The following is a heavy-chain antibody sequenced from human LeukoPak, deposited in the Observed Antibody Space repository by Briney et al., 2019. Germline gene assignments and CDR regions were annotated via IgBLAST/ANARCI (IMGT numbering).Heavy chain of an antibody. CDR1: GGSISSGSYY. J-gene: IGHJ4*02. CDR2: IYTSGST. CDR3: ARGFGYGSGSYSDY. D-gene: IGHD3-10*01. Sequence: SETLSLTCTVSGGSISSGSYYWSWIRQPAGKGLEWIGRIYTSGSTNYNPSLKSRVTISLDTSKNQFSLKLTSVTAADTAVYYCARGFGYGSGSYSDYWGQGTLVTVSS. V-gene: IGHV4-61*02.